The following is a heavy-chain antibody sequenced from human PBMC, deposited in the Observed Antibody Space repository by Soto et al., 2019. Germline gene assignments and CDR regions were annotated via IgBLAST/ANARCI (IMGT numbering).Heavy chain of an antibody. CDR3: ARSKILGKGNWFDP. J-gene: IGHJ5*02. Sequence: NPSETLSLTCTVSGGSISSSSYYWGWIRQPPGKGLEWIGSIYYSGSTYYNPSLKSRVTISVDTSKNQLHLKLRSVTAADTAVYYCARSKILGKGNWFDPWGHGTPVTVS. D-gene: IGHD7-27*01. CDR1: GGSISSSSYY. CDR2: IYYSGST. V-gene: IGHV4-39*01.